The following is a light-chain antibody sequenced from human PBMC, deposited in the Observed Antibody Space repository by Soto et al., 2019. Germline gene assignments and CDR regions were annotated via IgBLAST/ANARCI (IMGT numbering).Light chain of an antibody. CDR3: QQYRDYSWT. Sequence: IQMTQSPSTVSASVGDRVAITCRASQSIGIWLAWYQQKPGKAPRFLIYTGSTLLGGVPSRFSGSGSGTEFTLTISSLQPDDFATYYCQQYRDYSWTFGQGTKVEIK. V-gene: IGKV1-5*03. CDR2: TGS. J-gene: IGKJ1*01. CDR1: QSIGIW.